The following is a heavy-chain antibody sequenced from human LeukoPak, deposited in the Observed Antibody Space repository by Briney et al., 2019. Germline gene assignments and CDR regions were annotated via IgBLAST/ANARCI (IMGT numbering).Heavy chain of an antibody. CDR3: ARATTSYFDY. V-gene: IGHV3-21*01. CDR1: GFTFSSYS. D-gene: IGHD1-7*01. CDR2: ISSSSSYI. J-gene: IGHJ4*02. Sequence: GGSLRLSCAASGFTFSSYSMNWVRQAPGQGLEWVSSISSSSSYIYYADSVKGRFTISRDNAKNSLYLQMNSLRAEDTAVYYCARATTSYFDYWGQGTLVTVSS.